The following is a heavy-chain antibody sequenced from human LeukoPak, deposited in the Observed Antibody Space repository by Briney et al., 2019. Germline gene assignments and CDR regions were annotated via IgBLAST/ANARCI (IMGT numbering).Heavy chain of an antibody. Sequence: PSETLSLTCTVPGGSISSYYWSWIRQPAGKGLEWIGRIYTSGSTNYNPSLESRVTMSVDTSKNQFSLKLSSVTAADTAVYYCARAVPAAIYVVGGLDYFDYWGQGTLVTVSS. CDR1: GGSISSYY. J-gene: IGHJ4*02. D-gene: IGHD2-2*02. CDR2: IYTSGST. V-gene: IGHV4-4*07. CDR3: ARAVPAAIYVVGGLDYFDY.